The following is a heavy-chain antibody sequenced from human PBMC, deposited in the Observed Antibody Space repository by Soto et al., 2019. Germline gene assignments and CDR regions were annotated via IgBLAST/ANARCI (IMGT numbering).Heavy chain of an antibody. CDR3: STDSYYDSFDY. D-gene: IGHD3-3*01. Sequence: EVQLVESGGGLVKPGGSLRLSCAASGFTFSNAWMSWVRQAPGKGLEWVGRIKSKTDGGTTDYAAPVKGRFTISRDDSKHTLYLQMNSLKTEDTAVYYCSTDSYYDSFDYWGQGTLVTVSS. J-gene: IGHJ4*02. V-gene: IGHV3-15*01. CDR2: IKSKTDGGTT. CDR1: GFTFSNAW.